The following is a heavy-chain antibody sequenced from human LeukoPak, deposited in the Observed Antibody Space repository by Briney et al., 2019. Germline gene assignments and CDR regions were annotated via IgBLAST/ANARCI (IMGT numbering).Heavy chain of an antibody. CDR1: GFAFNDYA. CDR2: INRDSTTI. J-gene: IGHJ4*02. V-gene: IGHV3-48*01. D-gene: IGHD3-10*01. CDR3: ARYGSGSYYKDPFDY. Sequence: GGSLRLSCVASGFAFNDYAMNWVRQAPGKGLGWVSHINRDSTTIYYAESVKGRFTISRDNAKNSLYLQVSSLRAEDTAVYYCARYGSGSYYKDPFDYWGQGTLVTVSS.